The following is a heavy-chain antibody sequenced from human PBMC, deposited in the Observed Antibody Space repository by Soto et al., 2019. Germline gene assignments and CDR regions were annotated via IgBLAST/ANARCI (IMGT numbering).Heavy chain of an antibody. CDR3: TRDYIAVANWFDP. Sequence: GSLRLSCAASGFTFSNAWMSWVRQAPGKGLEWVGRIKSKTDGGTTDYAAPVKGRFTISRDDSKNTLYLQMNSLKTEDTAVYYCTRDYIAVANWFDPWGQGTLVTVSS. CDR2: IKSKTDGGTT. CDR1: GFTFSNAW. J-gene: IGHJ5*02. V-gene: IGHV3-15*01. D-gene: IGHD6-19*01.